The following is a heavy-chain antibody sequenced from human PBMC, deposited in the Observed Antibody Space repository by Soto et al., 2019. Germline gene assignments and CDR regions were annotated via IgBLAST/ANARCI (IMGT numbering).Heavy chain of an antibody. V-gene: IGHV3-33*01. J-gene: IGHJ4*02. CDR3: VSGDYGDYHNYFDY. CDR1: GFTFSSYG. Sequence: PGGSLRLSCAASGFTFSSYGMHWVRQAPGKGLEWVAVIWYDGSNKYYADSVKGRFTISRDNSKNTLYLQMNSLRAEDTAVYYCVSGDYGDYHNYFDYWGQGTLVTVSS. CDR2: IWYDGSNK. D-gene: IGHD4-17*01.